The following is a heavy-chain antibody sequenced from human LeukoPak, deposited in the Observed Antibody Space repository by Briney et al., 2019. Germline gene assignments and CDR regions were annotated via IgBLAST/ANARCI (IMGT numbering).Heavy chain of an antibody. CDR1: GFTFSSYA. D-gene: IGHD6-6*01. CDR3: AEGAEEYSSSSSDY. V-gene: IGHV3-23*01. J-gene: IGHJ4*02. Sequence: GGSLRLSCAASGFTFSSYAMSWVRQAPGKGLEWVSAISGSGGSTYYADSVKGRFTISRDNSKNTLYLQMNSLRAEDTAVYYCAEGAEEYSSSSSDYWGQGTLVTVSS. CDR2: ISGSGGST.